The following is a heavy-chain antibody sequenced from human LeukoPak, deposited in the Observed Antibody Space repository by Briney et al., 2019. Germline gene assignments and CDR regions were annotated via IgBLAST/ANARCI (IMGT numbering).Heavy chain of an antibody. J-gene: IGHJ4*02. CDR1: GFIFSNYG. Sequence: TGGSLRLSCTTSGFIFSNYGMHWVRQAPGKGPEWVSFIRHDGSNKYYADSVKGRCTISRDNSKKTVYLQMNSLRAEDTAVYYCAKDRWLQGYFDYWGQGTLVTVSS. D-gene: IGHD5-24*01. CDR2: IRHDGSNK. V-gene: IGHV3-30*02. CDR3: AKDRWLQGYFDY.